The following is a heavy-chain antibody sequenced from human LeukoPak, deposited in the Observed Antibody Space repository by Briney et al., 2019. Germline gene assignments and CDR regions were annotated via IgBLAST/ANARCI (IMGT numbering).Heavy chain of an antibody. D-gene: IGHD3-16*01. CDR2: LNEDGRDE. V-gene: IGHV3-7*01. J-gene: IGHJ3*02. CDR3: ARDLAWGSVDI. CDR1: GFTFGTSW. Sequence: GGSLRLSCVASGFTFGTSWMSWVRQTPGKGLEWVALLNEDGRDERYVDSVKGRFTVSRDNAKNSVSLQLNSLRVEDAGVYYCARDLAWGSVDIWGQGTMVTVSS.